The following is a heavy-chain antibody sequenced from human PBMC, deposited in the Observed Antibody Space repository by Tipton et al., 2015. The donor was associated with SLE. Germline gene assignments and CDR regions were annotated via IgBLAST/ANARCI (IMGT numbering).Heavy chain of an antibody. D-gene: IGHD3-3*01. V-gene: IGHV4-39*07. CDR2: IYYSGST. CDR1: GGSISTSSFY. Sequence: LRLSCTVSGGSISTSSFYWGWIRQPPGKGLEWIGSIYYSGSTYYNPSLKSRVTISVDTSKNQFSLKLSSVTAADTAVYYCAREEGRRITIFGVVTTGGWFDPWGQGTLVTVSS. J-gene: IGHJ5*02. CDR3: AREEGRRITIFGVVTTGGWFDP.